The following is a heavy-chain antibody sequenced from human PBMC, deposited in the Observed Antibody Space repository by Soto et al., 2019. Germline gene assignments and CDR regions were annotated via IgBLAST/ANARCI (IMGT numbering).Heavy chain of an antibody. CDR3: TRRGRESANWFDP. J-gene: IGHJ5*02. CDR1: GGTFNSFS. V-gene: IGHV1-69*06. Sequence: QVQLVQSGAEVKTPGSSVKVSCKASGGTFNSFSIDWVRQAPGQGLEWMGGIIPMSGRLNYAQRFQGRVTFSADKSTNTVYMEVNRLTYEDTAVYYCTRRGRESANWFDPWGQGTLVTVSS. CDR2: IIPMSGRL.